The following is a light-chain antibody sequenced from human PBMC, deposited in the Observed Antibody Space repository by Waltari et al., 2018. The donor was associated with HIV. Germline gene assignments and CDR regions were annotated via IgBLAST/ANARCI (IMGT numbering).Light chain of an antibody. CDR1: KLANKY. J-gene: IGLJ1*01. Sequence: YDLTQPPSVSVSPGQTATITCSGDKLANKYVPLYRKRPGQSSVLVIYPEAKRPAGIPERFSGSNSGSTATLTISGTQAMDEGDYYCQAWDTTTAVFGTGTRVTVL. V-gene: IGLV3-1*01. CDR2: PEA. CDR3: QAWDTTTAV.